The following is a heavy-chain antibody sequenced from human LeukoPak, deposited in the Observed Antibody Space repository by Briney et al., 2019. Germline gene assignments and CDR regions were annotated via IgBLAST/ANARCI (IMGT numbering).Heavy chain of an antibody. J-gene: IGHJ4*02. CDR2: ISAYNGNT. V-gene: IGHV1-18*01. CDR3: AKIAAAGTTGDY. CDR1: GYTFTSYG. D-gene: IGHD6-13*01. Sequence: ASVKVSCKASGYTFTSYGISWVRQAPGQGLEWMGWISAYNGNTNYAQELQGRVTMTTDTSTSTAYMELRSLRSDDTAVYYCAKIAAAGTTGDYWGQGTLVTVSS.